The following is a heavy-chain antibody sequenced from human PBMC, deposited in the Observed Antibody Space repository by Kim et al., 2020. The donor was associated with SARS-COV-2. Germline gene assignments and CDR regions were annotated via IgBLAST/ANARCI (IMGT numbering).Heavy chain of an antibody. Sequence: SETLSLTCTVSGGSISSSSYYWGWIRQPPGKGLEWIGSIYYSGSTYYNPSLKSRVTIAVDTSKNQFSLKLSSVTAADTAVYYCARRPYYDILTGYSRGYYSYYGMDVWGQGTTVTVSS. CDR2: IYYSGST. V-gene: IGHV4-39*01. J-gene: IGHJ6*02. D-gene: IGHD3-9*01. CDR1: GGSISSSSYY. CDR3: ARRPYYDILTGYSRGYYSYYGMDV.